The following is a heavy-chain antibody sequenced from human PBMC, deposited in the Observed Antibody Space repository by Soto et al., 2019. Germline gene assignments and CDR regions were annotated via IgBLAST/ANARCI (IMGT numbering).Heavy chain of an antibody. CDR1: GFTFSDYY. J-gene: IGHJ4*02. CDR3: ARGRYYDSSGPMAPAPFDY. D-gene: IGHD3-22*01. CDR2: ISSSSSYT. Sequence: GGSLRLSCAASGFTFSDYYMSWIRQAPGKGLEWVSYISSSSSYTNYADSVKGRFTISRDNAKNSLYPQMNSLRAEDTAVYYCARGRYYDSSGPMAPAPFDYWGQGTLVTVSS. V-gene: IGHV3-11*06.